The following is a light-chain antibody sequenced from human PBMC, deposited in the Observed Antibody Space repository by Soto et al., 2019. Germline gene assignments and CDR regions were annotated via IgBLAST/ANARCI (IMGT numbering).Light chain of an antibody. CDR3: QQYNNWPPRYT. J-gene: IGKJ2*01. V-gene: IGKV3-15*01. Sequence: DIVLTQSPATLSVSPGESATLYCGASQSVSRALAWYQHVPGQAPRLLIYDSSTRATGVPARFSGSGSGTRFTLTISSLQSEDFAVYYCQQYNNWPPRYTFGQGTKLQI. CDR2: DSS. CDR1: QSVSRA.